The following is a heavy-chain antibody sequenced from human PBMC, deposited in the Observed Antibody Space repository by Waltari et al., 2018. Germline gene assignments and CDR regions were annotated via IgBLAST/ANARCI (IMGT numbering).Heavy chain of an antibody. CDR2: IIPILRME. D-gene: IGHD3-3*01. CDR1: GGTFSNFG. Sequence: QVHLVQSGAEVKKPGSSVKVSCKASGGTFSNFGISWVRQAPGQGLEWMGGIIPILRMENYAQMLQGRVTITADKFTNTAYMELTSLRSEDTAVYYCARVRAGGDDFWSGYFEYWGQGTLVSVSS. J-gene: IGHJ4*02. CDR3: ARVRAGGDDFWSGYFEY. V-gene: IGHV1-69*10.